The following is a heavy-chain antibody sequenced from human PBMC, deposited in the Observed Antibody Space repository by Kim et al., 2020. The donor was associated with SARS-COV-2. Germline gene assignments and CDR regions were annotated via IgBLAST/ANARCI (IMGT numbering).Heavy chain of an antibody. Sequence: ASVKVSCKASGYTFTSYGISWVRQAPGQGLEWMGWISAYNGNTNYAQKLQGRVTMTTDTSTSTAYMELRSLRSDDTAVYYCARGGITMVRGVITPLSGWYFDLWGRGTLVTVSS. D-gene: IGHD3-10*01. J-gene: IGHJ2*01. CDR3: ARGGITMVRGVITPLSGWYFDL. CDR2: ISAYNGNT. CDR1: GYTFTSYG. V-gene: IGHV1-18*04.